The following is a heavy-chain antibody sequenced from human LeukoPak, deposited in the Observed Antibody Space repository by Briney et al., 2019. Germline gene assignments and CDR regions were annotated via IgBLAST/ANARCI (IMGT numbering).Heavy chain of an antibody. Sequence: PGASVEVSCKASGYTFTSYDINWVRQATGQGLEWMGWMNPNSGNTGYAQKFQGRVTITRNTSISTAYMELSRLRSDDTAVYYCARATYYDFWSGYYMEAYYYYYMDVWGKGTTVTVSS. V-gene: IGHV1-8*03. J-gene: IGHJ6*03. CDR1: GYTFTSYD. CDR2: MNPNSGNT. CDR3: ARATYYDFWSGYYMEAYYYYYMDV. D-gene: IGHD3-3*01.